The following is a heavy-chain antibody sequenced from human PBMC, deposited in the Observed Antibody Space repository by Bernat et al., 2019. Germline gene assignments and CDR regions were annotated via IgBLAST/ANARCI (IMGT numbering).Heavy chain of an antibody. J-gene: IGHJ4*02. D-gene: IGHD3-16*02. Sequence: QVQLVEYGGGLVKPGGSLRLSCAVSGFTFSDYDMSWIRQAPGKGLEWISCISNNGSSKYYADSVKGQFTISRDNAKNSLYLQMNSLRADDTAVYFCARANSFGRVIGVSTSTDYWGQGTLVTVFS. CDR1: GFTFSDYD. V-gene: IGHV3-11*01. CDR3: ARANSFGRVIGVSTSTDY. CDR2: ISNNGSSK.